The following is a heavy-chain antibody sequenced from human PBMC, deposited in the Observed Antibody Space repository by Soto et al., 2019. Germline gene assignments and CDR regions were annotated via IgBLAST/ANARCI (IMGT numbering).Heavy chain of an antibody. D-gene: IGHD2-8*01. Sequence: ASVKVSCKASGGTFSSYAISWVRQAPGQGLEWMGGIIPIFGTANYAQKFQGRVTITADESTSTAYMELSSLRSEDTAVYYCARSYCTNGVYCMMNWFDPWGQGTLVTVSS. CDR3: ARSYCTNGVYCMMNWFDP. V-gene: IGHV1-69*13. J-gene: IGHJ5*02. CDR1: GGTFSSYA. CDR2: IIPIFGTA.